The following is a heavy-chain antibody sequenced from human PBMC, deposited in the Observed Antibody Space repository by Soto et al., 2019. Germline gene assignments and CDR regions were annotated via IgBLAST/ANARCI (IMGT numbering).Heavy chain of an antibody. CDR3: ARGNSGAFDI. J-gene: IGHJ3*02. V-gene: IGHV1-3*01. D-gene: IGHD6-19*01. CDR1: GYTFTTYS. Sequence: QVQLVQSGAEVKKPGASVKVSCKASGYTFTTYSMHWVRQAPGQRLEWMGWMNPLNGDTKYSQRVQGRLTIIRDTSASTAYMELSSLRSEDTAIYSCARGNSGAFDIWGQGTMVTVSS. CDR2: MNPLNGDT.